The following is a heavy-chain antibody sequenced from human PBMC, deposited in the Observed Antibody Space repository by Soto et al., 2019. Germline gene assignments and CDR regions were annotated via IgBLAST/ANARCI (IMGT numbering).Heavy chain of an antibody. CDR3: ARGRILWFGGQYFDY. J-gene: IGHJ4*02. D-gene: IGHD3-10*01. CDR1: GGSFSGNY. Sequence: QVQLQQWGAGLLKPSETLSLTCGVFGGSFSGNYWTWIRQPPGKGLEWIGEINHSGTINYNPSLKSRVTMSVDRSKNQISLKMSSVTAADTALYYCARGRILWFGGQYFDYWGQGTLVTVSS. CDR2: INHSGTI. V-gene: IGHV4-34*01.